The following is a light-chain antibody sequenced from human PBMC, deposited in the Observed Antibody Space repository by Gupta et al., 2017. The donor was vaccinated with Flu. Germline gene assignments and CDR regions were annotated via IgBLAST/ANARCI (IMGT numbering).Light chain of an antibody. V-gene: IGKV1-39*01. J-gene: IGKJ1*01. CDR3: QQAYGIPSS. CDR1: QGVLTY. Sequence: PSSLSASVGDRVTLTCRASQGVLTYVNWYQQRPGKPPKLLVSDATRLHVGVPSRFSGSGSGTDFTLTIDNLHPDDFATYFCQQAYGIPSSFGPGTRVEI. CDR2: DAT.